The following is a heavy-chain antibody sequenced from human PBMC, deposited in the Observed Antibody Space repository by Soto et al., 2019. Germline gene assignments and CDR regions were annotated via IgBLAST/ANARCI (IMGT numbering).Heavy chain of an antibody. D-gene: IGHD3-3*01. CDR3: AREYHDFWSGYYTPNWFDP. J-gene: IGHJ5*02. V-gene: IGHV4-34*01. Sequence: SLTCAFYGGSFSGYYWSGIRQPPGKGLEWIGEINHSGSTNYNPSLKSRVTISVDTSKNQFSLKLSSVTAADTAVYYCAREYHDFWSGYYTPNWFDPWGQGTLVTVSS. CDR2: INHSGST. CDR1: GGSFSGYY.